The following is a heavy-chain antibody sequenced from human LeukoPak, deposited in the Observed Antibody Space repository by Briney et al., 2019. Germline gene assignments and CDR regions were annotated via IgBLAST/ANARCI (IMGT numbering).Heavy chain of an antibody. CDR1: GYTFTDYG. CDR2: ISTYNGNT. V-gene: IGHV1-18*01. Sequence: ASVKVSCKASGYTFTDYGINWVRQAPGQGLEWMAWISTYNGNTNYAQKLQSRVTMTTDTSTSTAYMELRSLRSDDTAVYYCARNRGLLPFETFDYWGQGTLVTVSS. J-gene: IGHJ4*02. D-gene: IGHD1-14*01. CDR3: ARNRGLLPFETFDY.